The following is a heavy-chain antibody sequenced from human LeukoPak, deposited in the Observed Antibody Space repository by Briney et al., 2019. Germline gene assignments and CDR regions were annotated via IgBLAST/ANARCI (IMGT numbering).Heavy chain of an antibody. D-gene: IGHD6-13*01. J-gene: IGHJ4*02. CDR2: IIPLFRTA. CDR1: GGTFSSYA. V-gene: IGHV1-69*13. CDR3: ARIGYSSSPNDY. Sequence: GASVKVSCKASGGTFSSYAISWVRQAPGQGLEWMGGIIPLFRTANYAQKFPGRVKITADESTRTAYMELSSLRSEDTAVYYCARIGYSSSPNDYWGQGTLVTVSS.